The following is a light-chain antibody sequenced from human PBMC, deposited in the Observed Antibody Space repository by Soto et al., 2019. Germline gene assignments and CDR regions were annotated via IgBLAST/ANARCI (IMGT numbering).Light chain of an antibody. Sequence: EIVLTQSPDTLSLSPGERATLSCRSVQSVSSSYLAWYQQKPGQAPRLLIYGASSRTTGIPDRFSGSGSGTDFNLTISRLETGDFAVYYCQQYGSSTWTFGQGTKVDIK. CDR1: QSVSSSY. J-gene: IGKJ1*01. V-gene: IGKV3-20*01. CDR3: QQYGSSTWT. CDR2: GAS.